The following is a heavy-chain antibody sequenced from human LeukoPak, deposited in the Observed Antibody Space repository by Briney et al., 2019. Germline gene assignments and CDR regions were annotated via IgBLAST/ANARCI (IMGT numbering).Heavy chain of an antibody. CDR1: DGSLSGYY. J-gene: IGHJ4*02. V-gene: IGHV4-34*01. D-gene: IGHD1-1*01. Sequence: PSETLSLTCAVYDGSLSGYYWSWLRQPPGKGLEWVGEINHSGSTYYNPSLKSRLTISLDTSKNQFSLRLNSVTAADTAVYFCARGQVDDRLRDWGQGTLVTVSS. CDR3: ARGQVDDRLRD. CDR2: INHSGST.